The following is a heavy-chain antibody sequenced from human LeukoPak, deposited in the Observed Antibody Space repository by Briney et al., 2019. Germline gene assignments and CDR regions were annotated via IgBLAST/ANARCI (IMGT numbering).Heavy chain of an antibody. J-gene: IGHJ4*02. CDR2: INHSGGT. CDR3: ARGRAQDYYDSSGYHTLFDY. D-gene: IGHD3-22*01. Sequence: SETLSLTCTVSGGSISSSSYYWGWIRQPPGKGLEWIGEINHSGGTNYNPSLKSRVTISVDTSKNQFSLKLSSVTAADTAVYYCARGRAQDYYDSSGYHTLFDYWGQGTLVTVSS. CDR1: GGSISSSSYY. V-gene: IGHV4-39*07.